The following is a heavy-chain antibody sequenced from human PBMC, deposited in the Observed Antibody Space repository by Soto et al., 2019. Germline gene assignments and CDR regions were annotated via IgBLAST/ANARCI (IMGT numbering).Heavy chain of an antibody. D-gene: IGHD3-3*01. J-gene: IGHJ6*02. V-gene: IGHV3-23*01. Sequence: GGSLRLSCVASGFTFSNYAMSWVRQAPGKGLEWVSVLSGSGSSTYYADSVKGRFTISRDNSKDTVFVQMNSLRVEDTAVYYCAKEMNFDFLAGYGMDVWGQGTTVTVSS. CDR2: LSGSGSST. CDR1: GFTFSNYA. CDR3: AKEMNFDFLAGYGMDV.